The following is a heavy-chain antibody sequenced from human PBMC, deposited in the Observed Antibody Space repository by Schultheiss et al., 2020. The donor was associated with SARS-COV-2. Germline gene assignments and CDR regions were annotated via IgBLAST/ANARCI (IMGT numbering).Heavy chain of an antibody. V-gene: IGHV4-34*01. CDR1: GGSFSDDY. Sequence: SETLSLTCAVYGGSFSDDYWTWIRQPPGKGLEWIGEINHSGSTNYNPSLKSRVTISVDTSKNQFSLKLSSVTAADTAVYYCARERGSHYYDSSGYYPNWYFDLWGRGTLVTVSS. J-gene: IGHJ2*01. CDR2: INHSGST. CDR3: ARERGSHYYDSSGYYPNWYFDL. D-gene: IGHD3-22*01.